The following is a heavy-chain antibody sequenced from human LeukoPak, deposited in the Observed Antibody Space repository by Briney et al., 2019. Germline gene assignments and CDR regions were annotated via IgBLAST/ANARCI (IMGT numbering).Heavy chain of an antibody. CDR1: GFTVSSNY. D-gene: IGHD3-22*01. Sequence: PGGSLRLSCVASGFTVSSNYMSWVRQAPGKGLEWVSVIYSGGSTYYADSVKGRFTISRDNSKNTLYLQMNSLRAEDTAVYYCARDYYDSSGYLSYFDYWGQGTLVTVSS. CDR3: ARDYYDSSGYLSYFDY. J-gene: IGHJ4*02. V-gene: IGHV3-66*01. CDR2: IYSGGST.